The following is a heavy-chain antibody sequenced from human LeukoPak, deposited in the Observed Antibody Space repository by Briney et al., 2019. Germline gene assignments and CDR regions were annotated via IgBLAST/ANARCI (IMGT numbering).Heavy chain of an antibody. Sequence: GGSLRLSYASSGFTFSAYAMSWVRQAPGKGLGWVSGISDSGGNTYYADSVKGRFTISRENSKNTLYLQRNSLRADDTAVYYCVKDRYYERSSYLILYWGQGTLVTVSS. CDR1: GFTFSAYA. CDR2: ISDSGGNT. D-gene: IGHD3-22*01. CDR3: VKDRYYERSSYLILY. J-gene: IGHJ4*02. V-gene: IGHV3-23*01.